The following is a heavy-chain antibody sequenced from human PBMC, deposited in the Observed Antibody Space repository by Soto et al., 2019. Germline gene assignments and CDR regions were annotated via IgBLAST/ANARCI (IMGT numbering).Heavy chain of an antibody. D-gene: IGHD4-17*01. CDR2: ISSSSSTI. J-gene: IGHJ6*02. CDR1: GFTFSSYS. Sequence: EVQLVESGGGLVQPGGSLRLSCAASGFTFSSYSMNWVRQAPGKGLEWVSYISSSSSTIYYSDSVKGRFTISRDNAKNSLYLQMNSLRDEDTAVYYCARVPDYEYNYYGMDVWGQGTTVTVSS. V-gene: IGHV3-48*02. CDR3: ARVPDYEYNYYGMDV.